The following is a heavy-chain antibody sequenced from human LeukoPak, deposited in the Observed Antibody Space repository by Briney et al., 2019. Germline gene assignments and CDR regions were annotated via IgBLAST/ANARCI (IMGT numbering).Heavy chain of an antibody. CDR1: GFTVSSNY. D-gene: IGHD3-10*01. Sequence: GGSLRLSCAGSGFTVSSNYMSWVRQAPGKGLEWVSVIFSGGNTYYADSVKGRFTISRDNSKNTLYLQMNSLRAEDAAVYYCAKAPYGSGTYYTLISWGQGTLVTVSS. CDR2: IFSGGNT. CDR3: AKAPYGSGTYYTLIS. J-gene: IGHJ4*02. V-gene: IGHV3-66*01.